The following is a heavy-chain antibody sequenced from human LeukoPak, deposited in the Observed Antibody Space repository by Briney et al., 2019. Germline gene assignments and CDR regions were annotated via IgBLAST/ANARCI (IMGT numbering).Heavy chain of an antibody. CDR2: IYHSGST. J-gene: IGHJ4*02. CDR3: ASVHTAMVSFDY. CDR1: GGSISSSTW. D-gene: IGHD5-18*01. V-gene: IGHV4-4*02. Sequence: PAGTLSLTCGVSGGSISSSTWWSWVRQPPGRGLEWIGEIYHSGSTNYNPSLKSRLTISVDKSKNQFSLKLTSVTAADTAVYYCASVHTAMVSFDYWGQGTLVTVSS.